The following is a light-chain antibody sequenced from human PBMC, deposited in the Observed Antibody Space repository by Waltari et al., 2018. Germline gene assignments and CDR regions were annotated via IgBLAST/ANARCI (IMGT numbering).Light chain of an antibody. CDR1: QSVYTSYNKND. V-gene: IGKV4-1*01. CDR3: QQYCTTPLT. Sequence: DIQMTQSPSTLSASVGDRVTINCRSSQSVYTSYNKNDLAWYQQKPGQPPKLLIYWASTRASGVPDRFSGSGSGRDFTLTISSLQAEDVAVYYCQQYCTTPLTFGGGTKVEIK. J-gene: IGKJ4*01. CDR2: WAS.